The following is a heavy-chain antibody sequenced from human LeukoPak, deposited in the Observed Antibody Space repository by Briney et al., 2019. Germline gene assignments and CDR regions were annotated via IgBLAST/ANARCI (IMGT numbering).Heavy chain of an antibody. D-gene: IGHD7-27*01. Sequence: GGSLRLSCAASGFTFSSYAMSWVRQAPGKGLEWVSAISGSGGSTYYADSVKGRFTISRDNSKNTLYLQMNSLRAEDTAVYYCAGSHWGAGIFDYWGQGTLVTASS. CDR2: ISGSGGST. CDR1: GFTFSSYA. CDR3: AGSHWGAGIFDY. J-gene: IGHJ4*02. V-gene: IGHV3-23*01.